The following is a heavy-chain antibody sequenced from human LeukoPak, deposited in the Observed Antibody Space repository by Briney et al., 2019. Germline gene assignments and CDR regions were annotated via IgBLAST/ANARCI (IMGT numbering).Heavy chain of an antibody. Sequence: PSETLSLTCTVSGGSISSGGYYWSWIRQPAGKGLEWIGRIYTSGSTNYNPSLKSRVTISVDTSKNQFSLKLSSVTAADTAVYYCARGEYYDFWSGYLVPDVWGKGTTVTVSS. D-gene: IGHD3-3*01. V-gene: IGHV4-61*02. CDR2: IYTSGST. CDR3: ARGEYYDFWSGYLVPDV. CDR1: GGSISSGGYY. J-gene: IGHJ6*04.